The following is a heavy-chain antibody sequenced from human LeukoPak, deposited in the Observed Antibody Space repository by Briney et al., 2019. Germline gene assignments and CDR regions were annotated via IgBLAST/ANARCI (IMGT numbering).Heavy chain of an antibody. CDR3: ARDGGDY. V-gene: IGHV4-39*07. CDR1: DGSISGGTYY. J-gene: IGHJ3*01. Sequence: SETLSLTCNVSDGSISGGTYYWGWIRQAPRKGLESIGSVYFTGTTYYNPSLKSRVNIFLDASRNQVSLKLSSVTAADTAVYYCARDGGDYWGQGTMVTVSS. D-gene: IGHD4-17*01. CDR2: VYFTGTT.